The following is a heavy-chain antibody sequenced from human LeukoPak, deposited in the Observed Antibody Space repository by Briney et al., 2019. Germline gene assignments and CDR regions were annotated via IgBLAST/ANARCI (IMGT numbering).Heavy chain of an antibody. J-gene: IGHJ6*02. CDR2: IHHSGST. Sequence: PSGTLSLTCTVSGGSISSSHWWGWVRQPPGKGLEWVGEIHHSGSTNSNPSLKSRVTISVDTSKNQFSLNLISVTAADTAVYYCAGDSYGMDVWGQGTTVTVAS. CDR1: GGSISSSHW. V-gene: IGHV4-4*02. CDR3: AGDSYGMDV.